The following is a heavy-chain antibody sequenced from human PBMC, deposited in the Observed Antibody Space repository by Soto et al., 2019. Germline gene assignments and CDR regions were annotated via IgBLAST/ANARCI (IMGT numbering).Heavy chain of an antibody. D-gene: IGHD6-13*01. CDR2: IYYSGST. CDR3: ARDWQHRNWFDP. V-gene: IGHV4-39*07. J-gene: IGHJ5*02. Sequence: PSETLSLTCTVSGGSISSSSYYWGWIRQPPGKGLEWIGSIYYSGSTYYNPSLKSRVTISVDTSKNQFSLKLSSVTAADTAVYYCARDWQHRNWFDPWGQGTLVTVSS. CDR1: GGSISSSSYY.